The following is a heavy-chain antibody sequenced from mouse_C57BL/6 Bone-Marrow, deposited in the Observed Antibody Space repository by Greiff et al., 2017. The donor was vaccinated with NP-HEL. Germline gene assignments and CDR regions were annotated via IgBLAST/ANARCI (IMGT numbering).Heavy chain of an antibody. Sequence: VQLQQSGAELVRPGTSVKMSCKASGYTFTNYWIGWVKQRPGHGLEWIGDIYPGGGYTNYNEKFKGKATLTADNSSSTAYMQFSSLTSEDSAIYYCARKNDYDEGGYAMDYWGQGTSVTVSS. CDR2: IYPGGGYT. J-gene: IGHJ4*01. D-gene: IGHD2-4*01. CDR3: ARKNDYDEGGYAMDY. V-gene: IGHV1-63*01. CDR1: GYTFTNYW.